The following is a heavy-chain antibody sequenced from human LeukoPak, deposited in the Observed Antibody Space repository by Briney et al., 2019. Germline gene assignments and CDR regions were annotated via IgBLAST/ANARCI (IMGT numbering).Heavy chain of an antibody. D-gene: IGHD2-2*02. J-gene: IGHJ5*02. V-gene: IGHV3-23*01. CDR3: AKDEGYVVVPAAIPDNWFDP. CDR1: GFTFSSYA. CDR2: ISGSGGST. Sequence: GGSLRLSCAASGFTFSSYAMSWVRQAPGKGLEWVSAISGSGGSTYYADSVKGRFTISRDNSKNTLYLQMNSLRAEDTAVYYCAKDEGYVVVPAAIPDNWFDPWGQGTLVTVSS.